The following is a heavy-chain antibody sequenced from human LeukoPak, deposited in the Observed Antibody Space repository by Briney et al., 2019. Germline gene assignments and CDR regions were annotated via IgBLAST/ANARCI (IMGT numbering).Heavy chain of an antibody. CDR1: GDSISSSSYY. J-gene: IGHJ4*02. Sequence: PSETLSLTCTVSGDSISSSSYYWGWIRQPPGKGLEWIGSIYYSGRTYYNPSLKSRVTISVDTSKNQFSLKLSSVTAADTAVYYCARTPDYEVSSWVYYFDYWGQGTLVTVSS. CDR3: ARTPDYEVSSWVYYFDY. CDR2: IYYSGRT. D-gene: IGHD3-22*01. V-gene: IGHV4-39*07.